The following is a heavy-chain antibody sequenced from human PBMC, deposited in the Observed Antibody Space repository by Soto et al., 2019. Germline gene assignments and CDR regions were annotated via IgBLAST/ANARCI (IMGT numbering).Heavy chain of an antibody. V-gene: IGHV1-46*01. CDR1: GYSFINYY. CDR3: ARDYNWGYDSSRFDY. Sequence: QVQLVQSGAEVKKPGASVKVSCKASGYSFINYYIHWVRQPPGQGLEWLGIINPSGGSTAYAQKFQGRVTMTWDTSTRTVYMEMRSLRSEDTAVYYCARDYNWGYDSSRFDYWGQGTLVSVSS. D-gene: IGHD3-22*01. J-gene: IGHJ4*02. CDR2: INPSGGST.